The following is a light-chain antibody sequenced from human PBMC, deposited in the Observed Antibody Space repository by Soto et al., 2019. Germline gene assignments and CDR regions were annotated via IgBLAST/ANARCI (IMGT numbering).Light chain of an antibody. Sequence: EIVLTQSPGTLSLSPGERATLSCRASQSVSSSYLAWYRQKPGQAPRLLIYGASSRATGIPDRFSGSGSGTEFTLTISRLAPEDFAVYYCQQYGSSPWTFGQGTKVEIK. J-gene: IGKJ1*01. CDR2: GAS. CDR3: QQYGSSPWT. V-gene: IGKV3-20*01. CDR1: QSVSSSY.